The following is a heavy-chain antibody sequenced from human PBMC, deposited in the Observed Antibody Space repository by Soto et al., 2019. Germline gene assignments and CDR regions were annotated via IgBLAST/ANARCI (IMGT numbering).Heavy chain of an antibody. CDR1: GGSITSSSYY. CDR2: IYYNDNT. Sequence: PSETLSLTCTVSGGSITSSSYYWGWIRQPPGKGLEWIGSIYYNDNTYYNPSLRSRVTMSVDTSKNQFSLKLTSVTAADTAVYYCARLVGAALHFDCWGQGTLVTVSS. CDR3: ARLVGAALHFDC. J-gene: IGHJ4*02. D-gene: IGHD1-26*01. V-gene: IGHV4-39*01.